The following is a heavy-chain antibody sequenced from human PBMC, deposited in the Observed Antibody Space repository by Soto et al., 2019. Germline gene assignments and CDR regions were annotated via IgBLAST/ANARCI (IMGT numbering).Heavy chain of an antibody. J-gene: IGHJ6*03. Sequence: QVQLVQSGAEVKKPGASVRDSCKSSGYRFETYAMNWVRQAPGQGLEWMGWTSSYNIDTFYADKFQDRVSMTTDTSAGTAYMERRSLSSDVTAVYYCARGHGVIIGSMDVWGEGTAVAVSS. CDR3: ARGHGVIIGSMDV. CDR2: TSSYNIDT. CDR1: GYRFETYA. V-gene: IGHV1-18*01. D-gene: IGHD3-3*01.